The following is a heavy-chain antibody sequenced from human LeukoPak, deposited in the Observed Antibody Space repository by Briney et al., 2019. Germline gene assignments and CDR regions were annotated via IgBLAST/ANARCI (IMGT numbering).Heavy chain of an antibody. CDR2: FSGSGGST. V-gene: IGHV3-23*01. CDR1: GFTCSSYA. D-gene: IGHD3-3*01. CDR3: AKPRSAESPFDY. Sequence: GGSLRLSCAASGFTCSSYAMSWVRQAPGKGLEWVSGFSGSGGSTYYADSVQGRFTISRDNSKNTLYLQMNSLRAEGKAVYYCAKPRSAESPFDYWGQGTPVTVSS. J-gene: IGHJ4*02.